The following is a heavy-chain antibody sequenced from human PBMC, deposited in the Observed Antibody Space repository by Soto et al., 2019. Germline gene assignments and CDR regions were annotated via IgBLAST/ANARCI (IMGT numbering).Heavy chain of an antibody. CDR1: GFTFTSSA. CDR3: AASYYYDSSASVAPPPPG. J-gene: IGHJ4*02. D-gene: IGHD3-22*01. Sequence: SVKVSCKASGFTFTSSAVQWVRQARGQRLEWIGWIVVGSGKTIYAQKFQQRVTITRDMSTSTAYMELSSLRSEETAVYYCAASYYYDSSASVAPPPPGWGQGTLVTVSS. V-gene: IGHV1-58*01. CDR2: IVVGSGKT.